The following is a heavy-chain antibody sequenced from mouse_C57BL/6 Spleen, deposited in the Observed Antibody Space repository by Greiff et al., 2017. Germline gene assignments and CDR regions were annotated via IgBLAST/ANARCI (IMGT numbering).Heavy chain of an antibody. CDR1: GFTFSSYT. CDR3: ARHPRLLEAFDY. V-gene: IGHV5-9*01. D-gene: IGHD2-14*01. J-gene: IGHJ2*01. CDR2: ISGGGGNT. Sequence: EVKVVESGGGLVKPGGSLKLSCAASGFTFSSYTMSWVRQTPEKRLEWVATISGGGGNTYYPDSVKGRFTISRDNAKNTLYLQMSMLRSEDTALYYCARHPRLLEAFDYWGQGTTLTVSS.